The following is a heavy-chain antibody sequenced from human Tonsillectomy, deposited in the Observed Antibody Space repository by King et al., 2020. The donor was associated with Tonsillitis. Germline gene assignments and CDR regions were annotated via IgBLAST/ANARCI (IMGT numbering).Heavy chain of an antibody. CDR3: ARIAGSGCPPHFDY. D-gene: IGHD6-19*01. Sequence: QFTLKESGPALVRPTQTLTLTCTFSGFSLSRSGFCVSWIRQAPGKALEWLALIDWDDEKYYSTSLKARLTISKDTSKSQVVLTMTNMDPVDTATYHCARIAGSGCPPHFDYWGQGTLVTVSS. V-gene: IGHV2-70*01. J-gene: IGHJ4*02. CDR1: GFSLSRSGFC. CDR2: IDWDDEK.